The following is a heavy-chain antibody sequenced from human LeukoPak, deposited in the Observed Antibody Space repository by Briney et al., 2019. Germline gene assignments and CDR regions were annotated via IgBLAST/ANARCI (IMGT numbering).Heavy chain of an antibody. CDR3: ARHFKASVAGILY. D-gene: IGHD6-19*01. CDR1: GYTFTGYY. Sequence: ASVKVSCKASGYTFTGYYMHWVRQAPGQGLEWMGWINPNSGGTNYAQKFQGRVTMTRDTSISTAYMELSRLRSDDTAVYYCARHFKASVAGILYWGQGTLVTVSS. J-gene: IGHJ4*02. CDR2: INPNSGGT. V-gene: IGHV1-2*02.